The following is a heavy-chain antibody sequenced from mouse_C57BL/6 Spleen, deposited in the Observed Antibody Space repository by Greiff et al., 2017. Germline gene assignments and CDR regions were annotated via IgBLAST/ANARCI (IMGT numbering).Heavy chain of an antibody. V-gene: IGHV1-53*01. J-gene: IGHJ1*01. CDR2: INPSNGGT. Sequence: QVQLQQPGPELVKPGASVKLSCKASGYTFTSYWMHWVKQRPGQGLEWIGNINPSNGGTNYNEKFKSKATLTVDKSSSTAYMQLSSLTSVDSAVYDCASVATVVAPHFDDWGPGTTVTVSS. CDR3: ASVATVVAPHFDD. D-gene: IGHD1-1*01. CDR1: GYTFTSYW.